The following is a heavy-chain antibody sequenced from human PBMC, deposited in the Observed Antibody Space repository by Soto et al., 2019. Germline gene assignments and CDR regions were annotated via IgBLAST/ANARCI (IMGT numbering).Heavy chain of an antibody. Sequence: QITLKESGPTLVKPRQTLTLTCTFSGFSLSTGAVGVGWIRQPPGEALEWLALVYYNDDIRYSPSLKDRLTITKDTSKNQVVLTLTNMDLVDTATYFCAHGRSVGSTYYFEYWGQGTLVTVSS. J-gene: IGHJ4*02. CDR1: GFSLSTGAVG. D-gene: IGHD2-2*03. V-gene: IGHV2-5*01. CDR3: AHGRSVGSTYYFEY. CDR2: VYYNDDI.